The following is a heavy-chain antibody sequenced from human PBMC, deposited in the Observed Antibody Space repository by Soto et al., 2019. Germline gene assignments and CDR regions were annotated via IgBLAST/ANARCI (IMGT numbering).Heavy chain of an antibody. CDR3: ALVEMATGRGSVVVGAFDI. Sequence: GASVKVSCKASGYTFTSYDINWVRQATGQGLEWMGWMNPNSGNTGYAQKFQGRVTMTRNTSISTAYMELSSLRSEDTAVYYCALVEMATGRGSVVVGAFDIWGQGTMVTVSS. CDR2: MNPNSGNT. D-gene: IGHD5-12*01. V-gene: IGHV1-8*01. J-gene: IGHJ3*02. CDR1: GYTFTSYD.